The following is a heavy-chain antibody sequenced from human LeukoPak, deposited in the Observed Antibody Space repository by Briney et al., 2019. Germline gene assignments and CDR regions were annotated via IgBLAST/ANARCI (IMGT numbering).Heavy chain of an antibody. D-gene: IGHD6-13*01. CDR2: INHSGST. CDR1: GGSFSGYY. J-gene: IGHJ5*02. CDR3: ARVPVRSSWYSGRWFDP. V-gene: IGHV4-34*01. Sequence: SETLSLTCAAYGGSFSGYYWSWIRQPPGKGLEWIGEINHSGSTNYNPSLKSRVTISVDTSKNQFSLKLSSVTAADTAVYYCARVPVRSSWYSGRWFDPWGQGTLVTVSS.